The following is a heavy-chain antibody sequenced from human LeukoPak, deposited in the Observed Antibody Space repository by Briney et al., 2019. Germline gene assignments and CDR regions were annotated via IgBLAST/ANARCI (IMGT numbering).Heavy chain of an antibody. CDR3: ARGGSYTSGWYGY. D-gene: IGHD6-19*01. CDR2: IYYSGST. Sequence: SETLSLTCTVSGGPISSYYWSWIRQPPGKGLEWIGYIYYSGSTKYNPSLKSRVTISVDTSKNQFSLKLSSVTAADTAVYYCARGGSYTSGWYGYWGQGTLITVSS. V-gene: IGHV4-59*01. J-gene: IGHJ4*02. CDR1: GGPISSYY.